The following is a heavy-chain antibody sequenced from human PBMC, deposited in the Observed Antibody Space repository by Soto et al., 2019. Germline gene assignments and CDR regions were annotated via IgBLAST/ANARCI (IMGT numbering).Heavy chain of an antibody. Sequence: QVQLQESGPGLVKPSQTLSLTCTVSGGSISSGDYYWSWIRQPPGKGLEWIGYIYYSGSTYYNPSPTSRVTTSVDTSKHQCSLKLSSVTAADTAVYYCARAQGSGFLVSWGQGTLVTVSS. J-gene: IGHJ4*02. CDR2: IYYSGST. D-gene: IGHD3-10*01. V-gene: IGHV4-30-4*01. CDR1: GGSISSGDYY. CDR3: ARAQGSGFLVS.